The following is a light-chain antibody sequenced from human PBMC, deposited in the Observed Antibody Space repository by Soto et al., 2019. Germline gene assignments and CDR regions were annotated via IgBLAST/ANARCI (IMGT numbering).Light chain of an antibody. Sequence: EIVLTQSPATLAVSLGERATINCKSSQSVLYSSNNKNYLAWYQQKPGQPPKLLIYWASTRESGVPDRFSGSGSGTDFTLTISSLQAEDVAVYYCQQYYSTPLTFGQGTKVEIK. J-gene: IGKJ1*01. V-gene: IGKV4-1*01. CDR3: QQYYSTPLT. CDR1: QSVLYSSNNKNY. CDR2: WAS.